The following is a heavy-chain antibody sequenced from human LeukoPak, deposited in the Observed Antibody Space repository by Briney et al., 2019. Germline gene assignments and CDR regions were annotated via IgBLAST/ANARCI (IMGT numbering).Heavy chain of an antibody. Sequence: SETLSPTCAVYGGSFSGYYWSWIRQPPGKGLEWIGEINHSGSTNYNPSLKSRVTISVDTSKNQFSLKLSSVTAADTAVYYCATGSGYGVFDYWGQGTLVTVSS. D-gene: IGHD3-3*01. V-gene: IGHV4-34*01. J-gene: IGHJ4*02. CDR1: GGSFSGYY. CDR2: INHSGST. CDR3: ATGSGYGVFDY.